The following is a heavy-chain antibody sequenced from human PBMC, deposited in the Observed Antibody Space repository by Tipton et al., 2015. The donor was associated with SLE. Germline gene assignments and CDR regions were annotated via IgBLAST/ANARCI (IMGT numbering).Heavy chain of an antibody. D-gene: IGHD2-15*01. J-gene: IGHJ4*02. CDR2: INVNTGNT. V-gene: IGHV1-18*01. Sequence: QLVQSGAEVKKAGASVKVSCKASGYSFTTYGISWVRQAPGQGLEWMGWINVNTGNTKYSQKFQGRVTVTTDTSARTAYMELRSLRSDDTAMYYCARTPRGGNDYWGQGTRVIVSS. CDR1: GYSFTTYG. CDR3: ARTPRGGNDY.